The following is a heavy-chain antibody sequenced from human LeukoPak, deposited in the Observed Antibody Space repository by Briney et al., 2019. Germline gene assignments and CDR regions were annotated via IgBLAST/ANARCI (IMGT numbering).Heavy chain of an antibody. V-gene: IGHV3-66*01. CDR3: ARGDYXXPQGIDV. CDR1: XFTIXXXX. Sequence: RLSCXASXFTIXXXXXXWGXXXXGXXXXWVSLIYTGASTYYADSVKAGSTISRDNSNNTLYLKMNSLRAEDTAVYYCARGDYXXPQGIDVWGPXXXXXXSS. CDR2: IYTGAST. D-gene: IGHD3-10*02. J-gene: IGHJ6*02.